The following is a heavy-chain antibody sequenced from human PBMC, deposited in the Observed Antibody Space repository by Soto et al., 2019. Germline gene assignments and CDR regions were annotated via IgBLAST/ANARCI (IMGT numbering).Heavy chain of an antibody. D-gene: IGHD3-3*01. CDR2: IYYSGST. J-gene: IGHJ6*03. V-gene: IGHV4-59*01. CDR3: ARDAGYDFWSGYSWSGYEQGDYYYYMDV. CDR1: GGSISSYY. Sequence: SKTLSLTCTVSGGSISSYYWSWIRQPPWKGLEWIGYIYYSGSTNYNPSLKSRVTISVDTSKNQFSLKLSSVTAADTAVYYCARDAGYDFWSGYSWSGYEQGDYYYYMDVWGKGTTVTSP.